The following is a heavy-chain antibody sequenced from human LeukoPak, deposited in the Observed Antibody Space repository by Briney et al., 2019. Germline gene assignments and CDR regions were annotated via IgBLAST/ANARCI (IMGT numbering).Heavy chain of an antibody. D-gene: IGHD5-18*01. CDR1: GYTFTGYY. CDR2: INPNSGRT. J-gene: IGHJ5*02. Sequence: ASVKVSCKASGYTFTGYYMNWVRQAPGQGLEWMGWINPNSGRTNYAQNFQGRVTMTRDTSISTAYMELSRLRSDDTAVYYCAREGYSYTNWFDPWGQGTLVTVSS. CDR3: AREGYSYTNWFDP. V-gene: IGHV1-2*02.